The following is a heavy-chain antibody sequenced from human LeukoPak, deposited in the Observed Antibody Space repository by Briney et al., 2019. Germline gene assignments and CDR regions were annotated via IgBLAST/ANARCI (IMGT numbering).Heavy chain of an antibody. CDR2: IIPIFGTA. J-gene: IGHJ6*03. D-gene: IGHD2/OR15-2a*01. Sequence: GASVKVSCKASGGTFSSYAISWVRQAPGQGLEWMGGIIPIFGTANYAQKFQGRVTITADKSTSTAYMELSSLRSEDTVVYYCARTLWANYYYYMDVWGKGTTVTVSS. CDR1: GGTFSSYA. V-gene: IGHV1-69*06. CDR3: ARTLWANYYYYMDV.